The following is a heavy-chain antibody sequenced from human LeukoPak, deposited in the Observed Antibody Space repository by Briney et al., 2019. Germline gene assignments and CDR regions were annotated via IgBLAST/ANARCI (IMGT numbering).Heavy chain of an antibody. J-gene: IGHJ4*02. CDR3: ARGSIAVAGMGNFDY. CDR1: VYTFTSYG. V-gene: IGHV1-18*01. Sequence: SSVKVSCKACVYTFTSYGNSWVRQDPGHGIEWIGWISAYNGNTNYAQKLQGRVTMTTDTSTSTAYLELRSLRSDDTAVCYCARGSIAVAGMGNFDYWGQGTLVTVSS. CDR2: ISAYNGNT. D-gene: IGHD6-19*01.